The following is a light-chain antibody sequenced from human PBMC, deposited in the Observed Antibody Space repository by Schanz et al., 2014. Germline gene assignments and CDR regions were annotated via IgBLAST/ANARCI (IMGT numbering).Light chain of an antibody. CDR3: AAWDDSLSAWV. V-gene: IGLV2-14*01. CDR1: SSDVGGYNY. CDR2: DVS. Sequence: QSALTQPASVSGSPGQSITISCTGTSSDVGGYNYVSWYQQHPGKAPKLMIYDVSNRPSGVSNRFSGSKSGTSASLAISGLQSEDEAAFYCAAWDDSLSAWVFGGGTKLTVL. J-gene: IGLJ3*02.